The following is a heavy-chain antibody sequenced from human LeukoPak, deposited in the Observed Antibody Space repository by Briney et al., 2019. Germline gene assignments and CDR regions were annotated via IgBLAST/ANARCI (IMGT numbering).Heavy chain of an antibody. J-gene: IGHJ6*02. V-gene: IGHV3-11*01. Sequence: GGSLRLSCVASGFTFRDYNMNWVRQAPGKGLEWVSYITDSGSTIHYADSVNGRFTISRDNAKNSLYLQMNSLRAEDSAVYYCARSIGLTGGGVDVWGRGTTVTVSS. CDR1: GFTFRDYN. D-gene: IGHD3-9*01. CDR2: ITDSGSTI. CDR3: ARSIGLTGGGVDV.